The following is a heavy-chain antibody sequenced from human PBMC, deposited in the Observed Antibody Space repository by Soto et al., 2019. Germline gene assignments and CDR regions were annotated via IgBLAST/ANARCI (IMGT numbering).Heavy chain of an antibody. V-gene: IGHV1-18*01. Sequence: QVQLVQSAAEVKKPGASVKVSCKASGYTFIRYGITWVRQAPGQGLEWMGWISPYNDYTIYAQKLQGRGTMTTDTTTRTTDMELRSLKSDDTAVYYCARGGYYDNTWGKLSHYGLDVWGQGTSVTVSS. J-gene: IGHJ6*02. D-gene: IGHD3-16*01. CDR3: ARGGYYDNTWGKLSHYGLDV. CDR2: ISPYNDYT. CDR1: GYTFIRYG.